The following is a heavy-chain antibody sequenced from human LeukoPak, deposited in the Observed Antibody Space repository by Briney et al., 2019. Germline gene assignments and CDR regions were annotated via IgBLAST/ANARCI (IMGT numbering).Heavy chain of an antibody. Sequence: GGSLRLSCAASGFTFSSYEMNWVRQAPGKGLEWVSYISSSGSTIYYADSVKGRFTISRDNAKNSLYLQMNSLRAEGTAVYYCATIRSGYYSNRAFDYWGQGTLVTVSS. CDR3: ATIRSGYYSNRAFDY. J-gene: IGHJ4*02. CDR2: ISSSGSTI. CDR1: GFTFSSYE. D-gene: IGHD3-22*01. V-gene: IGHV3-48*03.